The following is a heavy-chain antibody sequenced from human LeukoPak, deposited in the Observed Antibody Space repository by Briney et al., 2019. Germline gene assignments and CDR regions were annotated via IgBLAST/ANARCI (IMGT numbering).Heavy chain of an antibody. CDR3: ARDDPLDFPDYQYYMDV. D-gene: IGHD3-3*01. V-gene: IGHV4-61*02. Sequence: PSQTLSLICTVSGGSITSGSYYWSWMRQPAGKGLEWIGRIYTSGGTNYNPSLKSRVTISLDTSKNQFSLKLSSVTAADTAVYFCARDDPLDFPDYQYYMDVWGKGATVTVSS. J-gene: IGHJ6*03. CDR1: GGSITSGSYY. CDR2: IYTSGGT.